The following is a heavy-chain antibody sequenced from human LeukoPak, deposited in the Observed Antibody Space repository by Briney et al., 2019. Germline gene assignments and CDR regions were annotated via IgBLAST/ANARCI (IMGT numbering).Heavy chain of an antibody. CDR1: GYTFTGYY. Sequence: ASVKVSCKASGYTFTGYYIHWVRQAPGQGLEWMGWINPNSGGTNSAQKFQGRVTMTRDTSISTAYVELSRLRSDDTAVYYCARAAAAGDVFDYWGQGTLVTVSS. V-gene: IGHV1-2*02. CDR3: ARAAAAGDVFDY. CDR2: INPNSGGT. J-gene: IGHJ4*02. D-gene: IGHD6-13*01.